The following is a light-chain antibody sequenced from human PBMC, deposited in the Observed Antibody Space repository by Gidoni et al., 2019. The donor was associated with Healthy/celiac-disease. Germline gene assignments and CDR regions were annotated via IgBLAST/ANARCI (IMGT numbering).Light chain of an antibody. V-gene: IGKV1-5*03. CDR2: KAS. CDR3: QQYNSYSRRT. CDR1: QSISSW. Sequence: DIQMTQSPSTLSASVGDRVTITCRASQSISSWLAWYQQKPGKAPKLLIYKASSLESGVPSRFSGSGSGTEFTLTISSLQPDGFATYYCQQYNSYSRRTFGQGTKVEIK. J-gene: IGKJ1*01.